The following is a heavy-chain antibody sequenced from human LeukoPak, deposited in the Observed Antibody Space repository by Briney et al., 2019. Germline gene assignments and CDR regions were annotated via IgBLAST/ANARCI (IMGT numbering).Heavy chain of an antibody. Sequence: GESLRLSCAASGFTFSTYGMHWVRQAPGKGLEWVATISDNGASTYYADSIKGRSSISRDNTKNTLSLQLDSLRPGDTAVYYCVKDSASTATNYYCYWGMNVWGQGTTVTVSS. D-gene: IGHD2-15*01. CDR3: VKDSASTATNYYCYWGMNV. J-gene: IGHJ6*02. V-gene: IGHV3-30*18. CDR1: GFTFSTYG. CDR2: ISDNGAST.